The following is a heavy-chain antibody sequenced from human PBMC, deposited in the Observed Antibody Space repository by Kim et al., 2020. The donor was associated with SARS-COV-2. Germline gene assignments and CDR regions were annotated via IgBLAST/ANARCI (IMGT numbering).Heavy chain of an antibody. V-gene: IGHV3-30*03. CDR1: GFTFSSYG. CDR2: ISYDGSNK. J-gene: IGHJ4*02. CDR3: AGWAYSGSYSRLNDY. D-gene: IGHD1-26*01. Sequence: GGSLRLSCAASGFTFSSYGMHWVRQAPGKGLEWVAVISYDGSNKYYADSVKGRFTISRDNSKNTLYLQMNSLRAEDTAVYYCAGWAYSGSYSRLNDYWGQGTLVTVSS.